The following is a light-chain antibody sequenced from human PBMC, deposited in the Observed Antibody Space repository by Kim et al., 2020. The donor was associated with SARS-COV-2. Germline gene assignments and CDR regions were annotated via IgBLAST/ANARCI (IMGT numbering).Light chain of an antibody. CDR2: GAS. CDR1: QSVSSSY. V-gene: IGKV3-20*01. Sequence: EIVLTQSPGTLSLSPGERATLSCRASQSVSSSYIAWYQQKPGQAPRLLIYGASSRATGIPDRFSCSGSGTDFTLTISRLEPEDFAVYYCQQYGSAPWTFGQGTNVDI. J-gene: IGKJ1*01. CDR3: QQYGSAPWT.